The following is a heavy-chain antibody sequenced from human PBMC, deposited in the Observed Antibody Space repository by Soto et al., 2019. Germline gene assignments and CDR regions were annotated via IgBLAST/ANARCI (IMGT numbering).Heavy chain of an antibody. D-gene: IGHD3-9*01. CDR1: GFTFSSYA. Sequence: GGSLRLSCAASGFTFSSYAMSWVRQAPGKGLEWVSAISGSGGSTYYADSVKGRFTISRDNSKNTLYLQMNSLRAEDTAVYYCATPPLILTGYLYYFDYWGQGTLVTVSS. CDR2: ISGSGGST. CDR3: ATPPLILTGYLYYFDY. J-gene: IGHJ4*02. V-gene: IGHV3-23*01.